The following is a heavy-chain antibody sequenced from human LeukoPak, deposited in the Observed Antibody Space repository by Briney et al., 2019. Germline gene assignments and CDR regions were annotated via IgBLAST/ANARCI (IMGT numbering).Heavy chain of an antibody. J-gene: IGHJ4*02. CDR3: ARRAGAYSHPYDY. V-gene: IGHV3-53*01. CDR2: IYSDNA. Sequence: GGSLRLPCTVSGFTVSSNSMSWVRQAPGKGLEWVSFIYSDNAHYSDSVKGRFTISRDNSKNTLYLQMNSLRAEDTAVYYCARRAGAYSHPYDYWGQGTLVTVSS. CDR1: GFTVSSNS. D-gene: IGHD4/OR15-4a*01.